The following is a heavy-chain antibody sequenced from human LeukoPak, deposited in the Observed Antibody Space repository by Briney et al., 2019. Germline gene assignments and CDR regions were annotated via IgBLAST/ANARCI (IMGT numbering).Heavy chain of an antibody. Sequence: SETLSLTCSVSGGSMNSYYWSWLRQSPGKGLEWIGYIYYSGSTNYNPSLKSRVTISVDTSKNQFSLKLSAVTAADTAVYYCARQRGGSYYGYYYYYGMDVWGQGTTVTVSS. CDR1: GGSMNSYY. CDR2: IYYSGST. CDR3: ARQRGGSYYGYYYYYGMDV. V-gene: IGHV4-59*08. J-gene: IGHJ6*02. D-gene: IGHD1-26*01.